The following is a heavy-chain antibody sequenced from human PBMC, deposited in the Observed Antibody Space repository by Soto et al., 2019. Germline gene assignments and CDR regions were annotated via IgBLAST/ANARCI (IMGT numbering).Heavy chain of an antibody. D-gene: IGHD5-12*01. CDR3: ARVHNGGGYNYWYWYFDL. V-gene: IGHV4-30-2*01. Sequence: SETLSLTCAVSGGSISSSGYSWSWIRQPPGKGLEWIGYIYHSGSTYYNPSLKSRVTISVDRSKNQFSLKLSSVTAADTAVYYCARVHNGGGYNYWYWYFDLWGRGTLVTVSS. J-gene: IGHJ2*01. CDR2: IYHSGST. CDR1: GGSISSSGYS.